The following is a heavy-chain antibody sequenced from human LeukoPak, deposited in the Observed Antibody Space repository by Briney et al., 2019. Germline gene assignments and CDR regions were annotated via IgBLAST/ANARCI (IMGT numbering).Heavy chain of an antibody. Sequence: PGRSLRLSCAASGFTFSSYGMHWVRQAPGKGLEWVAVIWYDGSNKYYADSVKGRFTISRDNSKNTLYLQMNSLRAEDTAVYYCARDYYDSSGHCLDNWGQGTLVTVSS. CDR2: IWYDGSNK. CDR3: ARDYYDSSGHCLDN. D-gene: IGHD3-22*01. CDR1: GFTFSSYG. J-gene: IGHJ4*02. V-gene: IGHV3-33*01.